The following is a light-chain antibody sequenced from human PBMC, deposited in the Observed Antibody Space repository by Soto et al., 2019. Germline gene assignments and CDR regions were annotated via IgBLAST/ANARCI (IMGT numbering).Light chain of an antibody. V-gene: IGLV1-44*01. CDR2: NKS. CDR3: ASWDDTMNGWV. CDR1: NSNIGSNN. Sequence: QSVLTQPASASGTPGQRITISCSGSNSNIGSNNVKWYQQFPGTAPKVLIYNKSQRPSGVPDRFSGSKSGTSASLAISGLQAEDEADYYCASWDDTMNGWVFGGGTKLTVL. J-gene: IGLJ3*02.